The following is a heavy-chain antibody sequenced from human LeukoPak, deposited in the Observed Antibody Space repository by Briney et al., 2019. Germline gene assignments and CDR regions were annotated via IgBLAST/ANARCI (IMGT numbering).Heavy chain of an antibody. V-gene: IGHV4-38-2*02. CDR2: IYHSGST. D-gene: IGHD6-19*01. Sequence: SETLSLTCTVSGYSISSGYYWGWIRQPPGKGLEWIGSIYHSGSTYYNPSLKSRVTISVDTSKNQFPLKLSSVTAADTAVYYCARVMGSSGWGVSRSSFDYWGQGALVTVSS. J-gene: IGHJ4*02. CDR1: GYSISSGYY. CDR3: ARVMGSSGWGVSRSSFDY.